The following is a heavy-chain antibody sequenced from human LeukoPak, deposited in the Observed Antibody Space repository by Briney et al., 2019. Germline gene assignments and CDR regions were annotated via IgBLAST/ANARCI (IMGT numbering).Heavy chain of an antibody. CDR1: GGSISSSNW. V-gene: IGHV4-4*02. CDR3: ARTELNCSGGSCYYYYFDY. Sequence: SETLSLTCAVSGGSISSSNWWSWVRQPPGKGLEWIGEIYHSGSTNYNPSLKSRVTISVDKSKNQFSLKLSSVTAAGTAVYYCARTELNCSGGSCYYYYFDYWGQGTLVTVSS. CDR2: IYHSGST. J-gene: IGHJ4*02. D-gene: IGHD2-15*01.